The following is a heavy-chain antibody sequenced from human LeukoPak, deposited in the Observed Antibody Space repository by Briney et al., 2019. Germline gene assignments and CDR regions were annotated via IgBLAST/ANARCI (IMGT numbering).Heavy chain of an antibody. V-gene: IGHV4-59*01. CDR3: ARSVVTLYWYFDL. Sequence: SETLSLTCTVSGGSISGYYYNWIRKPPGKGLEWIGYIYYGGSTNYNPSLKSRVTISLDTSKNQFSLKLSSVTTADTAVYYCARSVVTLYWYFDLWGRGTLVTVSS. D-gene: IGHD4-23*01. J-gene: IGHJ2*01. CDR2: IYYGGST. CDR1: GGSISGYY.